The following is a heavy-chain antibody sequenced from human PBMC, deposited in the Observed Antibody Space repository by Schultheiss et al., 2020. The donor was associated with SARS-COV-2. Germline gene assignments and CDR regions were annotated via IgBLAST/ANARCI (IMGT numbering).Heavy chain of an antibody. CDR3: AREVHYYDSSGAVYYFDY. J-gene: IGHJ4*02. CDR1: GFTFSSYD. Sequence: GESLKISCAASGFTFSSYDMHWVRQATGKGLEWVSAIGTAGDTYYPGSVKGRFTISRENAKNSLYLQMNSLRAGDTAVYYCAREVHYYDSSGAVYYFDYWGQGTLVTVSS. D-gene: IGHD3-22*01. V-gene: IGHV3-13*01. CDR2: IGTAGDT.